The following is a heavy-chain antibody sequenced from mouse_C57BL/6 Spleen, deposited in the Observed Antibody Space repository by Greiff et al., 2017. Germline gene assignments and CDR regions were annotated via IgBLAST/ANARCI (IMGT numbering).Heavy chain of an antibody. CDR1: GFSLTSYG. CDR3: ARNFHDADAGDYAMDY. V-gene: IGHV2-2*01. J-gene: IGHJ4*01. CDR2: IWSGGST. D-gene: IGHD2-3*01. Sequence: VQLQESGPGLVQPSQSLSITCTVSGFSLTSYGVHWVRQSPGKGLEWLGVIWSGGSTDYNAAFISRLSISKDNSKSQVFFKMNSLQADDTAIYYCARNFHDADAGDYAMDYWGQGTSVTVSS.